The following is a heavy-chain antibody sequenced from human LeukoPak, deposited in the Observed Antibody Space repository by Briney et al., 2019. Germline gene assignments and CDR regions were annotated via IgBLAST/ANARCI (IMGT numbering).Heavy chain of an antibody. CDR3: AKFFGY. CDR1: GFTLSRYG. J-gene: IGHJ4*02. D-gene: IGHD3-10*01. Sequence: PGGSLRLSCAASGFTLSRYGMHWVRQAPGKGLEWVAVISYDGSNKYYADSVKGRFTISRDNSKNTLYLQMNSLRAEDTAVYYCAKFFGYWGQGTLVTVSS. CDR2: ISYDGSNK. V-gene: IGHV3-30*18.